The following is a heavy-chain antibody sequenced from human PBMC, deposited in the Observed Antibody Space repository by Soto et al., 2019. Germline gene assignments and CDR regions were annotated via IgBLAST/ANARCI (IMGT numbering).Heavy chain of an antibody. CDR3: ARDKTQSYGMDF. J-gene: IGHJ6*02. V-gene: IGHV4-59*01. CDR2: IYYSGST. CDR1: GGSISSYY. Sequence: PSETLSLTCTVSGGSISSYYWSWILQPPGKGLEWIGYIYYSGSTNYNPSLKSRVTISVDTSKNQFSLKLSSVTAADTAVYYCARDKTQSYGMDFWGQGTSVPVSS.